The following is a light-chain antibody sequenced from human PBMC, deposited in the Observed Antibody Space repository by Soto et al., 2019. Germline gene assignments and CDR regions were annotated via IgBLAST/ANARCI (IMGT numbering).Light chain of an antibody. J-gene: IGKJ1*01. CDR3: HQYHLWPWT. CDR2: GAS. V-gene: IGKV3D-15*01. Sequence: EIVMTQSPATLSVSPGERATLSCRASQSVNSNLAWYQQKPGQAPRLLIYGASTRATGIPARFSGSGSGTEFTLTISSLQSEDFAVYYCHQYHLWPWTFGQGTKVDIK. CDR1: QSVNSN.